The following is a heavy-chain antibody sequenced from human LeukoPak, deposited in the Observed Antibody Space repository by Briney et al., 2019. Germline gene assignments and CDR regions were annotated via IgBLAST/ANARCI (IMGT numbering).Heavy chain of an antibody. Sequence: GGSLRPSCAASGFTFSSDAMSWGRQAPGKGREWVSAISGSGGSTYYADSVKGRFTISRDNSKNTLYLQMNSLRAEDTAVYYCAKDQPTTSSGWAPFDSWGQGTLVTVSS. CDR2: ISGSGGST. J-gene: IGHJ4*02. CDR3: AKDQPTTSSGWAPFDS. CDR1: GFTFSSDA. V-gene: IGHV3-23*01. D-gene: IGHD6-19*01.